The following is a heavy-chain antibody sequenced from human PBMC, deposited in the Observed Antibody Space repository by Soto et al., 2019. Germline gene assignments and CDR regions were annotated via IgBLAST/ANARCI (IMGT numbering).Heavy chain of an antibody. Sequence: PSETLSLTCAVYGGSFSGYYWSWIRQPPGKGLEWIGEINHSGSTNYNPSLRSRVTISVDTSKNQFSLKLSSVTAADTAVYYCARDAGIAAAGRRYYFDYWGQGTLVTVSS. CDR3: ARDAGIAAAGRRYYFDY. CDR2: INHSGST. D-gene: IGHD6-13*01. CDR1: GGSFSGYY. J-gene: IGHJ4*02. V-gene: IGHV4-34*01.